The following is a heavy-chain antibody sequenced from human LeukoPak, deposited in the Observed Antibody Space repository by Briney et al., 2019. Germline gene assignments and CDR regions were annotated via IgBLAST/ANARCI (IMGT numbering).Heavy chain of an antibody. CDR2: IYYSGST. CDR1: GGSISSYY. Sequence: SETLSLTCTVSGGSISSYYWSWIRQPPGKGLEWIGYIYYSGSTNYNPSLKSRVTISVDTSKNQFSLRLNSVTAADTAVYYCARHTAYRAAFDIWGQGTLVTVSS. CDR3: ARHTAYRAAFDI. J-gene: IGHJ3*02. V-gene: IGHV4-59*08. D-gene: IGHD1-14*01.